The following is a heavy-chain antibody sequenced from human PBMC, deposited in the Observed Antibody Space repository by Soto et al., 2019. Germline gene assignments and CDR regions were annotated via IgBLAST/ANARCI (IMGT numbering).Heavy chain of an antibody. CDR3: VKQAHGLDGVAFDY. V-gene: IGHV3-64D*06. CDR1: GFILIEST. J-gene: IGHJ4*02. D-gene: IGHD2-15*01. CDR2: VSTSGRST. Sequence: GGSLRLSCSASGFILIESTIYWGRQVPGKGLEAISAVSTSGRSTYYADSVKDRFTISRDNSKNTLFLQMGSLRPEDTAIYYCVKQAHGLDGVAFDYWGQGTQVTVSS.